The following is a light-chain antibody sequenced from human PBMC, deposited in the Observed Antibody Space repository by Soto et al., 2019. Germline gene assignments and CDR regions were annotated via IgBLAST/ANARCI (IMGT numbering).Light chain of an antibody. Sequence: EIVLTQAPGTRSLSKGERATLSCRSSQSVSSNYLAWQQQKPGQAPSLLIYGASSRATGISDRFSGSGSGTDFTLTISRLETEDFAVYYCQQYGSSPITFGQGTRLEIK. V-gene: IGKV3-20*01. CDR1: QSVSSNY. CDR3: QQYGSSPIT. CDR2: GAS. J-gene: IGKJ5*01.